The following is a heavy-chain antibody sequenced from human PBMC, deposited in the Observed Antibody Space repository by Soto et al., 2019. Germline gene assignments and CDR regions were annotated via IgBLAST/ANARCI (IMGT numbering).Heavy chain of an antibody. CDR2: ISGSGGST. J-gene: IGHJ4*02. CDR1: GFTFSSYA. V-gene: IGHV3-23*01. Sequence: EVQLLESGGGLVQPGGSLRLSCAASGFTFSSYAMSWVRQAPGKGLEWVSAISGSGGSTYYADSVKGRFTISRDNSKNTLYLQMNSLRAEDTAVYYCVRPGTISVAVAANDWGQGTLVTVSS. CDR3: VRPGTISVAVAAND. D-gene: IGHD6-19*01.